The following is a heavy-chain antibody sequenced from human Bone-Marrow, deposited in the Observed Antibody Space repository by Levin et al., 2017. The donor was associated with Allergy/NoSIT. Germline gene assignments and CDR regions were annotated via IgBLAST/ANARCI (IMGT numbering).Heavy chain of an antibody. Sequence: GGSLRLSCTASGFNFGDYAMHWVRHRPGKGLEWISGVNWNSGTLGYADSVKGRFTISRDNARNSLYLQMNSLRTEDRALYYCAKEPSSGFTACYVDYWGQGTLVNVSS. CDR2: VNWNSGTL. CDR1: GFNFGDYA. J-gene: IGHJ4*02. D-gene: IGHD3-22*01. CDR3: AKEPSSGFTACYVDY. V-gene: IGHV3-9*01.